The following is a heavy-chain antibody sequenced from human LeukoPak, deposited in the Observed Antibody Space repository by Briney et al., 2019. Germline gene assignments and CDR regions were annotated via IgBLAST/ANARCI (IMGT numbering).Heavy chain of an antibody. Sequence: PGGSLRLSCAASGFTLSSYAMSWVRQAPGEGLEWVSLLSGSGGSTYYADSVKGRFTISRDNAKNTLYLQMNSLRAEDTAVYYCAKAWLEQGGMFDYWGQGTPVTVSS. J-gene: IGHJ4*02. CDR3: AKAWLEQGGMFDY. CDR1: GFTLSSYA. CDR2: LSGSGGST. D-gene: IGHD1/OR15-1a*01. V-gene: IGHV3-23*01.